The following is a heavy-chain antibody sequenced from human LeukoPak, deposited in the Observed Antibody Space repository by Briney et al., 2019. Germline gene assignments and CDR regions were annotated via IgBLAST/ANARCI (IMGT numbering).Heavy chain of an antibody. Sequence: SETLSLTCTVSGGSISGYYWTWIRQPPGKGLEWIGYISYSGSTSSHPSLKSRVTMSLDTSKNQFSLKLTSVTAADTAVYYCVRGYSGYPYYLDYWGQGTLVTVSS. J-gene: IGHJ4*02. CDR3: VRGYSGYPYYLDY. CDR2: ISYSGST. V-gene: IGHV4-59*08. CDR1: GGSISGYY. D-gene: IGHD5-12*01.